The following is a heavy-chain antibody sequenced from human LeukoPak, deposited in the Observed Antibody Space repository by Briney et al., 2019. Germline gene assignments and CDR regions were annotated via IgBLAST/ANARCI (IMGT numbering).Heavy chain of an antibody. V-gene: IGHV3-15*01. CDR3: TTVGYTYGQFDY. J-gene: IGHJ4*02. CDR2: IKSKTDDGTT. CDR1: RFSFSSYG. Sequence: PGGSLRLSCAASRFSFSSYGMSWVRQAPGKGLEWVGRIKSKTDDGTTDYAAPVKGRFTISRDDSEDTLYLQMNSLKTEDTAVYYCTTVGYTYGQFDYWGQGTLVTVSS. D-gene: IGHD5-18*01.